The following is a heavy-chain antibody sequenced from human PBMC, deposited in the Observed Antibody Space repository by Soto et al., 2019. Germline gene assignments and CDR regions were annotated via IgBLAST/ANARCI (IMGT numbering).Heavy chain of an antibody. V-gene: IGHV4-59*08. D-gene: IGHD3-3*01. J-gene: IGHJ6*03. CDR2: IYYSGST. Sequence: SETLSLTCTVSGGSISSYYWSWIRQPPGKGLEWIGYIYYSGSTNYNPSLKSRVTISVDTSKNQFSLKLSSLTAADTAVYYCASLRRVVIINYYYYMDVWGKGTTVTVSS. CDR3: ASLRRVVIINYYYYMDV. CDR1: GGSISSYY.